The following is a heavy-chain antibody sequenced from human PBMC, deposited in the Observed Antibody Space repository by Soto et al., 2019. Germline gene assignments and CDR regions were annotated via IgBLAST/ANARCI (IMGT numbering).Heavy chain of an antibody. Sequence: SETLSLTCAVYGGSFSGYYWSWIRQPPGKGLEWIGEIDHSGSTNYNPSLKSRVTISVDTSKNQFSLKLSSVTAADTAVYYCARGSRGGYDYLDYWGQGTLVTV. CDR1: GGSFSGYY. CDR3: ARGSRGGYDYLDY. D-gene: IGHD5-12*01. J-gene: IGHJ4*02. V-gene: IGHV4-34*01. CDR2: IDHSGST.